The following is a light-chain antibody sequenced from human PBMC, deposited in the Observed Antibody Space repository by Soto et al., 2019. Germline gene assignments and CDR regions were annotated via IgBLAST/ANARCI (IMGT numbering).Light chain of an antibody. CDR3: LLSYSGARV. CDR2: DTN. J-gene: IGLJ2*01. CDR1: TGAVTSGHF. Sequence: QAVVTQEPSLTVSPGGTVTLTCGSSTGAVTSGHFPFWFQQKPGQAPRALIDDTNTKHSWTPARFSGSLLGGKAALTLSGAQPEDEAEYYCLLSYSGARVFGGRTKLTVL. V-gene: IGLV7-46*01.